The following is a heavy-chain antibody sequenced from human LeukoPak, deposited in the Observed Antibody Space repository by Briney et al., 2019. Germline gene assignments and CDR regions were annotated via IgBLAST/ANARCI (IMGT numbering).Heavy chain of an antibody. J-gene: IGHJ4*02. Sequence: GGSLRLSCAASGFTFSTYEMNWVRQAPGKGLEWVSYISSTGSNIYYADSVKGRFTIYRDNAKNSLYLLMNSLRTEDTAVYYCAATYYYDGSGDYWGQGTLVTVSS. V-gene: IGHV3-48*03. CDR1: GFTFSTYE. D-gene: IGHD3-22*01. CDR2: ISSTGSNI. CDR3: AATYYYDGSGDY.